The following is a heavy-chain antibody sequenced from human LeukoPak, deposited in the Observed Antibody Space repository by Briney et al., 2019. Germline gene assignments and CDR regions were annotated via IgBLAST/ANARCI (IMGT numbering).Heavy chain of an antibody. CDR2: ISYDGGNG. D-gene: IGHD4-17*01. J-gene: IGHJ3*02. CDR3: ARDSADYGDPSHAFDI. Sequence: GGSLRLSCAASGFTFSRYAMHWVRQAPGKGLEWVTVISYDGGNGYYTDSVKGRFTISRDNSKNTLYLQMNSLRAEDTAVYYCARDSADYGDPSHAFDIWGQGTMVTVSS. V-gene: IGHV3-30*10. CDR1: GFTFSRYA.